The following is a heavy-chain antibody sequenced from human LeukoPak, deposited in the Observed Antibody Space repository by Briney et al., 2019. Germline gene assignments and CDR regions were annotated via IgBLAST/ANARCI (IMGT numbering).Heavy chain of an antibody. Sequence: AGSLRLTCAASELTFSNYWMNWVRQAPGKGLVWVSRIKGDGSTTTYADSVKGRFTISRDNAKNTLYLQMNSLGAEDTAVYYCARYYYDSSGSQGAFDLWGQGTMVTVSS. CDR1: ELTFSNYW. CDR3: ARYYYDSSGSQGAFDL. V-gene: IGHV3-74*01. CDR2: IKGDGSTT. J-gene: IGHJ3*01. D-gene: IGHD3-22*01.